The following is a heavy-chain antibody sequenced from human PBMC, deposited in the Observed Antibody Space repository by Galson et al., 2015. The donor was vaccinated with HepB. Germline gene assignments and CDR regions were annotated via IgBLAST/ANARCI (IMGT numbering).Heavy chain of an antibody. J-gene: IGHJ6*02. D-gene: IGHD2-2*01. CDR2: IDPSDSYT. CDR3: ARGYCSSTSCYDGVGMDV. V-gene: IGHV5-10-1*01. CDR1: GYSFTSYW. Sequence: QSGAEVKKPGESLRISCKGSGYSFTSYWISWVRQMPGKGLEWMGRIDPSDSYTNYSPSFQGHVTISADKSISTAYLQWSSLKASDTAMYYCARGYCSSTSCYDGVGMDVWGQGTTVTVSS.